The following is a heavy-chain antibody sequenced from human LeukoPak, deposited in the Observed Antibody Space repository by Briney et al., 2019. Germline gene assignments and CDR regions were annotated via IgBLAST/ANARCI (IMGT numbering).Heavy chain of an antibody. J-gene: IGHJ3*02. V-gene: IGHV3-7*01. CDR2: IIADGSQK. CDR3: ARYYFNDDGYSEDAFDI. Sequence: PGGSLRLSCAASGFTFIRYWMTWFRQAPGKGLEWVANIIADGSQKNYVDSLKGRFTISRDNARGSLSLQMNDLRAEDTAVYYCARYYFNDDGYSEDAFDIWGQGTMVTVSS. D-gene: IGHD3-22*01. CDR1: GFTFIRYW.